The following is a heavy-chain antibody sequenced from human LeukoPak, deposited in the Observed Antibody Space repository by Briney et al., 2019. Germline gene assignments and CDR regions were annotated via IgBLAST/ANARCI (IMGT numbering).Heavy chain of an antibody. J-gene: IGHJ4*02. CDR3: ARDTMVRGVIIYYFDY. CDR2: ISAYNGNT. Sequence: ASVKVSCKASGYTFTSYDINWVRQATGQGLEWMGWISAYNGNTNYAQKLQGRVTMTTDTSTSTAYMELRSLRSDDTAVYYCARDTMVRGVIIYYFDYWGQGTLVTVSS. CDR1: GYTFTSYD. V-gene: IGHV1-18*01. D-gene: IGHD3-10*01.